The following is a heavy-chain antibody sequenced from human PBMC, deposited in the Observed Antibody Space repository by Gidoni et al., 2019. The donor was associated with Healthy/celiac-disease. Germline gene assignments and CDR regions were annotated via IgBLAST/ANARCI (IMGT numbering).Heavy chain of an antibody. D-gene: IGHD3-22*01. CDR1: GDSFTSYW. CDR3: ARGGDYYDRYLVYWFDP. Sequence: EVQLVQSGAEVKKPGASLKISCKGSGDSFTSYWIGWVRQMPGKGLELMGIIYPGDSDTRYIPSFQGQVTISADKSISTAYLQWSSLKASDTAMYYCARGGDYYDRYLVYWFDPWGQGTLVTVSS. V-gene: IGHV5-51*01. CDR2: IYPGDSDT. J-gene: IGHJ5*02.